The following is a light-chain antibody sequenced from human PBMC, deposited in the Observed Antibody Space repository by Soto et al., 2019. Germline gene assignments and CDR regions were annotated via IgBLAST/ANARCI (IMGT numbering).Light chain of an antibody. J-gene: IGKJ4*01. CDR2: DVS. Sequence: DIQMTQSPSSLSASLGDTVTITCQASHDITNYLNWYQHKPGKAPKLLIYDVSNLEAGVPSRFSGSGSATHFVFTISSLQPEDVATYYCQQYDNLLLTFGGGTKVEIK. CDR1: HDITNY. CDR3: QQYDNLLLT. V-gene: IGKV1-33*01.